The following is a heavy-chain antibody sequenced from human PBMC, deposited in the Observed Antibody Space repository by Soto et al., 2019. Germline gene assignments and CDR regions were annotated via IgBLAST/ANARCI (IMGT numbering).Heavy chain of an antibody. Sequence: SETLSLTCAVYGGSFSGYYWSWIRQPPGKGLEWIGEINHSGGTNYNPSLKSRVTISVDTSKNQFSLKLSSVTAADTAVYYCARGYYYGSGSYYNDLYYYYGMDVWGQGTTVTVSS. J-gene: IGHJ6*02. CDR2: INHSGGT. CDR1: GGSFSGYY. D-gene: IGHD3-10*01. CDR3: ARGYYYGSGSYYNDLYYYYGMDV. V-gene: IGHV4-34*01.